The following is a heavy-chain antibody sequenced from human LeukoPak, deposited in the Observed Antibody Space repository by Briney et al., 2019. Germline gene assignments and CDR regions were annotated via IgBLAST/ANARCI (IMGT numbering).Heavy chain of an antibody. CDR1: GYTFTSYY. CDR2: INPSGGST. D-gene: IGHD3-22*01. V-gene: IGHV1-46*01. CDR3: ARATMTLVEDY. J-gene: IGHJ4*02. Sequence: GASVKVSCKASGYTFTSYYMHWVRQAPGQGLEWMGIINPSGGSTSYAQKFQGRVTMTRDTSTSTVCMELSSLRSEDTAVYYCARATMTLVEDYWGQGTLVTVSS.